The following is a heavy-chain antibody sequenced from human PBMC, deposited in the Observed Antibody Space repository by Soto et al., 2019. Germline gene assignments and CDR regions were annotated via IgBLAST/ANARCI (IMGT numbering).Heavy chain of an antibody. Sequence: SETLSLTCTVSGGSISRYYWSWIRQPPGKGLEWIGYIYYSGSTNYNPSLKSRVTISVDTSKNQFSLKLSSVTAADTAVYYCARAGYSSGWGMGDYYYYYGMDVWGQGTTVTVSS. D-gene: IGHD6-19*01. V-gene: IGHV4-59*01. CDR3: ARAGYSSGWGMGDYYYYYGMDV. CDR1: GGSISRYY. CDR2: IYYSGST. J-gene: IGHJ6*02.